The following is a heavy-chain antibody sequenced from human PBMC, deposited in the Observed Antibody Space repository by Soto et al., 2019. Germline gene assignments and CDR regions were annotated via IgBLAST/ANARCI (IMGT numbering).Heavy chain of an antibody. Sequence: EVQLVESGGCLVKPGGSLRLSCAASGFTFRNTWMNWVRQAPGKRLEWVGRIKSKTDGGTTDYAAPVKGRFTISRDDSKHTLHLQMNSLKTEDTAVYYCTTLGLYGRLDPWGQGTLVTVSS. CDR2: IKSKTDGGTT. CDR1: GFTFRNTW. J-gene: IGHJ5*02. D-gene: IGHD4-17*01. CDR3: TTLGLYGRLDP. V-gene: IGHV3-15*07.